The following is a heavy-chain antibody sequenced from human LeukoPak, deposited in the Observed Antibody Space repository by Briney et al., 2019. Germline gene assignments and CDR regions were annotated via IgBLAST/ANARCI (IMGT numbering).Heavy chain of an antibody. Sequence: GASVKVSCQSSGYTFTSYGISWVRQASGQGLEWMGWISAYNGNTNYAQKLQGSVTMTTDTSTSTAYMELRSLRSDDTAVYYCARDVPKLLWFGELFSALDAFDIWGQGTMVTVSS. CDR3: ARDVPKLLWFGELFSALDAFDI. J-gene: IGHJ3*02. CDR1: GYTFTSYG. CDR2: ISAYNGNT. D-gene: IGHD3-10*01. V-gene: IGHV1-18*01.